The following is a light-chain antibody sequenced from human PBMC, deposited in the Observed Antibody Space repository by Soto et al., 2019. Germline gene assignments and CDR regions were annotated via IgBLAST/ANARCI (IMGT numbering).Light chain of an antibody. CDR3: SSYTSRATLV. V-gene: IGLV2-14*03. CDR2: DVS. CDR1: SNDVGGYDY. Sequence: QSALTQPAFVSGSPGQSITISCTGTSNDVGGYDYVTWYQHHPGKAPKLMIYDVSNRPSGISDRFSASKSGNTASLTISGVQAEDEAHYYCSSYTSRATLVFGGGTKVTVL. J-gene: IGLJ2*01.